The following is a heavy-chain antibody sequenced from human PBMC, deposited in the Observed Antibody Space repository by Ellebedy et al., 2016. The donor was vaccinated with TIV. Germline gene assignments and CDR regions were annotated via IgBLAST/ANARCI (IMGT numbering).Heavy chain of an antibody. CDR2: IYSNDNT. CDR1: GFTVRNGY. J-gene: IGHJ5*02. D-gene: IGHD3-22*01. CDR3: TRVKYYYDRLRVFYLET. Sequence: PGGSLRLSCAASGFTVRNGYLSWVRVTAGKDLEWVSLIYSNDNTYYGDAGRGRFTISRDTSRNTLYIQMNSLRAEDTAVYYCTRVKYYYDRLRVFYLETWGRGTLVTVSS. V-gene: IGHV3-53*01.